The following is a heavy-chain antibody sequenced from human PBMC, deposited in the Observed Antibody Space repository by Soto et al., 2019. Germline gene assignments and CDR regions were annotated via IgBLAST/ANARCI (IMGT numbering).Heavy chain of an antibody. D-gene: IGHD6-6*01. CDR1: GYSFTSYW. CDR2: IYPGDSDT. J-gene: IGHJ6*03. Sequence: GESLKISCKGSGYSFTSYWIGWVRQMPGKGLEWMGIIYPGDSDTRYSPSFQGQVTISADKSISTAYLQWSSLKASDTAMYYCARTYSSSPGTAAYYMDVWGKGTTVTVSS. V-gene: IGHV5-51*01. CDR3: ARTYSSSPGTAAYYMDV.